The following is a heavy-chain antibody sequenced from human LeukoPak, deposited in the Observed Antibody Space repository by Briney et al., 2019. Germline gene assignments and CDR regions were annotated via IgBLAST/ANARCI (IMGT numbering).Heavy chain of an antibody. CDR1: GYTFTNNY. J-gene: IGHJ4*02. Sequence: ASVSVSCTASGYTFTNNYLHWVRQAPGQGLEWMGMIYPRDGSTSYAQNFQGRVTVTRDTSTTTVHMELRGLRSEDTAVYYCARDQEGFDYWGQGTVVTVSS. CDR2: IYPRDGST. CDR3: ARDQEGFDY. V-gene: IGHV1-46*01.